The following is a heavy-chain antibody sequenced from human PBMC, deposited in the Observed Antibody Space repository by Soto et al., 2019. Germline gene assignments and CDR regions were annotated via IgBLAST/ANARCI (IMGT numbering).Heavy chain of an antibody. CDR2: ISSSSSYI. CDR3: ARDVRDAFDI. V-gene: IGHV3-21*01. J-gene: IGHJ3*02. CDR1: GFTFSSYS. Sequence: WGSLRLSCAASGFTFSSYSMNWVRQAPGKGLEWVSSISSSSSYIYYADSVKGRFTISRDNAKNSLYLQMNSLRAEDTAVYYCARDVRDAFDIWGQGTMVTVSS.